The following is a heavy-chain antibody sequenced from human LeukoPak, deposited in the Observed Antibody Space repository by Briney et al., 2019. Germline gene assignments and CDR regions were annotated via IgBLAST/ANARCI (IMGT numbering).Heavy chain of an antibody. V-gene: IGHV3-20*04. CDR3: ARDGSETYYDFWSGYPPAGYYDY. CDR2: LNWNGGST. J-gene: IGHJ4*02. D-gene: IGHD3-3*01. Sequence: GGSLRLSCAASGFIFDDYGMGWVRQAPGKGLEWVSGLNWNGGSTGSADSVKGRFIISRDNAKNCLYLQMNSLRAEDTALYYCARDGSETYYDFWSGYPPAGYYDYWGQGTLVTVSS. CDR1: GFIFDDYG.